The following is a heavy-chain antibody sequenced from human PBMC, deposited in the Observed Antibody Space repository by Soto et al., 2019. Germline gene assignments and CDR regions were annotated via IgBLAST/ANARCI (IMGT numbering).Heavy chain of an antibody. V-gene: IGHV1-69*12. CDR2: IIPIFGTA. CDR1: GGTFSSYA. Sequence: QVQLVQSGAEVKKPGSSVKVSCKASGGTFSSYAISWVRQAPGQGLEWMGGIIPIFGTADYAQKFQGRVTITADESTSTAYMEQSSVRSEDTAVYYCASRSSLRAYCISTSYYGYYYGMDVWGQGPTVTVSS. J-gene: IGHJ6*02. CDR3: ASRSSLRAYCISTSYYGYYYGMDV. D-gene: IGHD2-2*01.